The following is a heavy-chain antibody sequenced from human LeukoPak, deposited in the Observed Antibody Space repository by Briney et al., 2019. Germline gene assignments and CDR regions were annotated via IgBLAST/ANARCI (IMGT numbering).Heavy chain of an antibody. CDR3: ARAHSRSWPSRGKYYGMDV. Sequence: GGSLRLSCAASGFTFSSYWMSWVRQAPGKGLEWVANIKQDGSEKYYVDSVKGRFTISRDNAKNSLYLQMNSLRAEDTAVYYCARAHSRSWPSRGKYYGMDVWGQGTTVTVSS. J-gene: IGHJ6*02. CDR2: IKQDGSEK. D-gene: IGHD6-13*01. CDR1: GFTFSSYW. V-gene: IGHV3-7*04.